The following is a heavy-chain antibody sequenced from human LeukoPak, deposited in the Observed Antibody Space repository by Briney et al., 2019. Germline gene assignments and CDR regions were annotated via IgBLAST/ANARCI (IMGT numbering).Heavy chain of an antibody. V-gene: IGHV3-48*02. J-gene: IGHJ4*02. CDR1: GFTFSSFS. CDR2: ITSGSSTI. D-gene: IGHD2/OR15-2a*01. CDR3: ARDLTSDFDY. Sequence: GGSLRLSCAASGFTFSSFSMNWVRQAPGKGLEWVPYITSGSSTISYADSVKGRFTISRDNARNSLYLQMNSLRDEGTAVYYCARDLTSDFDYWGQGTLVTVSS.